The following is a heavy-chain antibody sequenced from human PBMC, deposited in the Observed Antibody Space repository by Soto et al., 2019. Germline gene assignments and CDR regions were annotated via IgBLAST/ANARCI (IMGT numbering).Heavy chain of an antibody. D-gene: IGHD5-12*01. CDR3: ARDAYPYSGRRYYFDY. Sequence: GGSLRLSCAASGFTFSSYSMNWVRQAPGKGLEWVSYISSSSSTIYYADSVKGRFTISRDNAKNSLYLQMNSLRDEDTAVYYCARDAYPYSGRRYYFDYWGQGTLVTVYS. CDR2: ISSSSSTI. J-gene: IGHJ4*02. V-gene: IGHV3-48*02. CDR1: GFTFSSYS.